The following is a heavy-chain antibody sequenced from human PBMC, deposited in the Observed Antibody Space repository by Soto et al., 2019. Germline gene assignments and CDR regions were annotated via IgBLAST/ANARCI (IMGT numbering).Heavy chain of an antibody. CDR1: GYTFTGYY. D-gene: IGHD4-17*01. V-gene: IGHV1-2*04. CDR2: INPNSGGT. J-gene: IGHJ6*03. CDR3: ATGGADYGDARNYYMDV. Sequence: ASVKVSCKASGYTFTGYYMHWVRQAPGQGLEWMGWINPNSGGTNYAQKFQGWVTMTRDTSISTAYMELSRLRSDDTAVYYCATGGADYGDARNYYMDVWGKGTTVTVSS.